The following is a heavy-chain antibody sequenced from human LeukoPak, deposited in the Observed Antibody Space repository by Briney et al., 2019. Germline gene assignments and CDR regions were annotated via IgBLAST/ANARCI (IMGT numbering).Heavy chain of an antibody. CDR3: ASRYCSSTSCYHSGHAFDI. J-gene: IGHJ3*02. D-gene: IGHD2-2*01. CDR1: GGSFSGYY. Sequence: SETLSLTCAVYGGSFSGYYWSWIRQPPGKGLEWIGEINHGGSTNYNPSLKSRVTISVDTSKNQFSLKLSSVTAADTAVYYCASRYCSSTSCYHSGHAFDIWGQGTMVTVSS. CDR2: INHGGST. V-gene: IGHV4-34*01.